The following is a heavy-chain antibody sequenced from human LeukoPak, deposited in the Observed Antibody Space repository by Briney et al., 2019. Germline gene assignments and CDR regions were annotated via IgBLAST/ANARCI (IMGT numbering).Heavy chain of an antibody. D-gene: IGHD1-26*01. CDR2: ISYDGSNK. J-gene: IGHJ4*02. Sequence: GGSLRLSCAASGFTFSSYGMHWVRQAPGKGLEWVAVISYDGSNKYYADSVKGRFTISRDNSKNTLYLQMNSLRAEDTAVYYCAKGDGWELLMEGFDYWGQGTLVTVSS. CDR1: GFTFSSYG. CDR3: AKGDGWELLMEGFDY. V-gene: IGHV3-30*18.